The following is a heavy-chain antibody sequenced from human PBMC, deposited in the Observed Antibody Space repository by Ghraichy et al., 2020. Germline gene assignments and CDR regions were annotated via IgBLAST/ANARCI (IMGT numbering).Heavy chain of an antibody. J-gene: IGHJ4*02. CDR1: GGSISNYY. V-gene: IGHV4-59*01. CDR2: VHGSGST. CDR3: AGGTGWLQTY. Sequence: ESLNISCTVSGGSISNYYCNWFRQPPGKGLEWIGYVHGSGSTKYHPSLESRVTVSSDTAKNEFSLSLTSMTPADTAVYYCAGGTGWLQTYWGQGTLVTVSS. D-gene: IGHD5-18*01.